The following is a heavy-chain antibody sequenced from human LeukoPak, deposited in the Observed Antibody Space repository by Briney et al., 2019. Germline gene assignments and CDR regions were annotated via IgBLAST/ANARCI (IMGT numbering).Heavy chain of an antibody. J-gene: IGHJ5*02. CDR1: GYSFTSYW. CDR3: ARHKYGSGSPIHWFDP. CDR2: IYPGDSDT. D-gene: IGHD3-10*01. Sequence: GESLKISCKGSGYSFTSYWIGWVRQMPGKGLEWMGIIYPGDSDTRYSRSFQGQVTISADKSISTAYLKWSSLKASDTAMYYCARHKYGSGSPIHWFDPWGQGTLVTVSS. V-gene: IGHV5-51*01.